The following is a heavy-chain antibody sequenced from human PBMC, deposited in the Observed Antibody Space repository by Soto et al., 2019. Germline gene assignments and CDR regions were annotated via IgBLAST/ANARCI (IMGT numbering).Heavy chain of an antibody. J-gene: IGHJ6*02. CDR1: GGTFSSYA. D-gene: IGHD1-26*01. V-gene: IGHV1-69*01. Sequence: QVQLVQSGAEVKKPGSSVKVSCKAPGGTFSSYAISWVRQAPGQGLEWMGGIIPIFGTAKYAQKFQGRVTITADESTSTGYMELGSLRSEYTAVYYCARSQGGSSSLDIYYYYYYGMDVWGQGTTVTVSS. CDR3: ARSQGGSSSLDIYYYYYYGMDV. CDR2: IIPIFGTA.